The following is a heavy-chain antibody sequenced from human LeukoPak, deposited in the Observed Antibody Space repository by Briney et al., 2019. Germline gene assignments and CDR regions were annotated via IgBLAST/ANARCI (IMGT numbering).Heavy chain of an antibody. Sequence: PSQTLSLTCAVSDVSISDGAFSWSWIRQPPGKGLEWIGYIYTSGSTNYNPSLKSRVTISVDTSKNQFSLKLSSVTAADTAVYYCASSRDGYNFGRFDYWGQGTLVTVSS. V-gene: IGHV4-61*09. CDR1: DVSISDGAFS. CDR2: IYTSGST. CDR3: ASSRDGYNFGRFDY. D-gene: IGHD5-24*01. J-gene: IGHJ4*02.